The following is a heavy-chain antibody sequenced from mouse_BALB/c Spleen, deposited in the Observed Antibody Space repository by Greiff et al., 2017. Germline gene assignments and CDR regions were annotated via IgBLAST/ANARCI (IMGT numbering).Heavy chain of an antibody. D-gene: IGHD1-1*01. Sequence: EVKVEESGPGLVKPSQSLSLTCTVTGYSITSDYAWNWIRQFPGNKLEWMGYISYSGSTSYNPSLKSRISITRDTSKNQFFLQLNSVTTEDTATYYCARGATVVGYFDVWGAGTTVTVSS. CDR2: ISYSGST. CDR3: ARGATVVGYFDV. CDR1: GYSITSDYA. V-gene: IGHV3-2*02. J-gene: IGHJ1*01.